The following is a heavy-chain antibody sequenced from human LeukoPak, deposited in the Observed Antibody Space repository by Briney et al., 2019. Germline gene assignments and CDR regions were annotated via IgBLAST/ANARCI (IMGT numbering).Heavy chain of an antibody. CDR1: GGSFSGNY. D-gene: IGHD4-17*01. CDR2: INHSGST. CDR3: ASTGMETTTVTMYYFDY. V-gene: IGHV4-34*01. Sequence: SEPLSLTCAVYGGSFSGNYWSWIRQPPGKGLEWIGEINHSGSTNYNPSLKSRVTISVDTSKNQFSLKLSSVTAADTAVYYCASTGMETTTVTMYYFDYWGQGTLVTVSS. J-gene: IGHJ4*02.